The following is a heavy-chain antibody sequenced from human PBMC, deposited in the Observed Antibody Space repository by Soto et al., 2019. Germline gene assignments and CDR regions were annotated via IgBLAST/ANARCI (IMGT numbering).Heavy chain of an antibody. Sequence: EVQLVESGGGLVEPGGSLRLSCAASGFMFSIYGMSWVRQAPGKGLEWVSSISNSNDDVYYADSVKGRFTSSRDNARKSLYLQMSSLTAAATAVYFCTLVLGRPDYWGQGTLVTVSS. CDR2: ISNSNDDV. CDR1: GFMFSIYG. J-gene: IGHJ4*02. D-gene: IGHD2-8*01. V-gene: IGHV3-21*01. CDR3: TLVLGRPDY.